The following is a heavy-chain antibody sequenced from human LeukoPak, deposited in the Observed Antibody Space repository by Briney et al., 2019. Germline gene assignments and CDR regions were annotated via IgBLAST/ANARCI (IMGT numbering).Heavy chain of an antibody. CDR1: GGSISSYY. V-gene: IGHV4-59*01. Sequence: SETLSLTCTVSGGSISSYYWSWIRQPPGKGLEWIGYIYYSGSTNYNPSLKSRVTISVDTSKNQFSLKLSSVTAADTAVYYCAGGDSSGWYGWFDPWGQGTLVTVSS. CDR2: IYYSGST. CDR3: AGGDSSGWYGWFDP. D-gene: IGHD6-19*01. J-gene: IGHJ5*02.